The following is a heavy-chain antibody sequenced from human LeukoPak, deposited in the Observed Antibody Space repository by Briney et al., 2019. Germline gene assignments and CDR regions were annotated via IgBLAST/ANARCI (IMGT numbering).Heavy chain of an antibody. V-gene: IGHV1-58*02. D-gene: IGHD5-12*01. CDR2: IVVGSGNT. J-gene: IGHJ4*02. Sequence: ASVKVSCKASGFTFTSSAMQWVRQARGQRLEWIGWIVVGSGNTNYAQNFQERVTITRDMSTSTAYMELSSLRSEDTAVYYCARGYSGYDPFDYWGQGTLVTVSS. CDR3: ARGYSGYDPFDY. CDR1: GFTFTSSA.